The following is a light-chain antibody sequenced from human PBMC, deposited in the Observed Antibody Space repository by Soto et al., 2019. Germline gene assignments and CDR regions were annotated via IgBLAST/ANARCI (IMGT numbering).Light chain of an antibody. CDR3: SSYTTGSTLA. Sequence: QSALTQPASVSGSPGQSVTISCTGTSSDVGAYDFVSWYQQHPGNAPKLMIYDVNNRSSGVSNRFSGSKSGNTASLTISGLQAEDEADYYCSSYTTGSTLAFGGGTKLTVL. CDR1: SSDVGAYDF. CDR2: DVN. V-gene: IGLV2-14*03. J-gene: IGLJ2*01.